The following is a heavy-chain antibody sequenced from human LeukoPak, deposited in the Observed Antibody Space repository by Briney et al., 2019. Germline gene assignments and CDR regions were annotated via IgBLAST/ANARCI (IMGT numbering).Heavy chain of an antibody. CDR2: INPNSGGT. V-gene: IGHV1-2*02. Sequence: ASVKVSCKASGYTFTGYYMHWVRQAPGQGLEWMGWINPNSGGTNYAQKFQGRVTMTRDTSISTAYMELRSLRSDDTAVYYCARAYDYGDYYFDYWGQGTLVTVSS. CDR1: GYTFTGYY. J-gene: IGHJ4*02. D-gene: IGHD4-17*01. CDR3: ARAYDYGDYYFDY.